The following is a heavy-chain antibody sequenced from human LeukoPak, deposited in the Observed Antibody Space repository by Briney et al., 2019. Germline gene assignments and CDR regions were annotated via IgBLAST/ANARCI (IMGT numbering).Heavy chain of an antibody. J-gene: IGHJ6*02. CDR2: IKHDGSET. CDR3: AKNGGPHGMDV. V-gene: IGHV3-7*02. D-gene: IGHD3-10*01. Sequence: AGSLRLSCAASGFTFSNIWMSWVRQAPGKGLEWVANIKHDGSETNYVDSVKGRFTISRDNAKNSLHLQMNSLRAQDTAVYYCAKNGGPHGMDVWGQGTTVTVSS. CDR1: GFTFSNIW.